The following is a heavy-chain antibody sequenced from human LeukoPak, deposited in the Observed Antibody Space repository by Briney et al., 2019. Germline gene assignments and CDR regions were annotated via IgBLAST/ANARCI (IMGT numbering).Heavy chain of an antibody. CDR2: INPNSGGT. J-gene: IGHJ5*02. CDR1: GYTFTDYY. D-gene: IGHD3-22*01. Sequence: ASVKVSCKASGYTFTDYYIHWVRQAPGQGLEWMGWINPNSGGTNYAQKLQGRVTMTTDTSTSTAYMELRSLRSDDTAVYYCARDQYYDSKGWFDPWGQGTLVTVSS. CDR3: ARDQYYDSKGWFDP. V-gene: IGHV1-2*02.